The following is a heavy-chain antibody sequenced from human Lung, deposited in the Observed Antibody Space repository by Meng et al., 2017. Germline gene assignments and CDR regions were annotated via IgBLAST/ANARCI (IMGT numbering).Heavy chain of an antibody. Sequence: QVQLQQWGSGLLNPSETLSLTCAFYGGSFSGYYWSWIRQPPGKGLEWIGEIIDSGSTNYNPSLKSRVTISVDTSKNQFSLRVTSVTAADRAVYYCVRRTYSSGWYFDYWGQGTPVTVSS. J-gene: IGHJ4*02. CDR2: IIDSGST. CDR3: VRRTYSSGWYFDY. D-gene: IGHD6-19*01. V-gene: IGHV4-34*02. CDR1: GGSFSGYY.